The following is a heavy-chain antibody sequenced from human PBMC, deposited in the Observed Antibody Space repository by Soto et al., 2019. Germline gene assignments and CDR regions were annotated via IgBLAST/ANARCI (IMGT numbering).Heavy chain of an antibody. CDR1: GGSISSSSYY. D-gene: IGHD3-10*01. CDR2: IYYSGST. J-gene: IGHJ4*02. CDR3: ARRGSGSYSDY. V-gene: IGHV4-39*01. Sequence: SETLSLTCTVSGGSISSSSYYWGWIRQPPGKGLEWIGSIYYSGSTYYKPSLKSRVTISVDTSKNQFSLKLSSVTAADTAVYYCARRGSGSYSDYWGQGTLVTVSS.